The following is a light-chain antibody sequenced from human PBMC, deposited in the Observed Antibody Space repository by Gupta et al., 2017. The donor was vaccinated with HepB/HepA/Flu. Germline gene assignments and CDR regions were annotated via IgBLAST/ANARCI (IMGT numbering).Light chain of an antibody. CDR1: SSDVGNYNL. J-gene: IGLJ3*02. CDR3: SSYEDSSTCLV. Sequence: QSALTQPASVSGSPGQSITISCTGTSSDVGNYNLVSWYQQHPGKAPKLIIYDVSKRPSGVPNRFSGSKSGNTASLTISGLQAEDEADYSCSSYEDSSTCLVFGGGTKLTVL. V-gene: IGLV2-23*02. CDR2: DVS.